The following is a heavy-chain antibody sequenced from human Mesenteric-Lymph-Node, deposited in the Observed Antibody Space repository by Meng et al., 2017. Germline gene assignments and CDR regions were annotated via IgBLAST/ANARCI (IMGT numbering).Heavy chain of an antibody. J-gene: IGHJ4*02. CDR1: GGSISSGGYY. D-gene: IGHD2-21*01. V-gene: IGHV4-30-4*08. CDR2: IHSSGST. CDR3: AREGRSHQVGVSVY. Sequence: VQLQESGAGLVKPSQTLSLHWTVSGGSISSGGYYWSWIRQHPGKGLEWIGYIHSSGSTYYNPSLKSRVTISVDTSKNQFSLKLSSVTAADTAVYYCAREGRSHQVGVSVYWGQGNLVTVSS.